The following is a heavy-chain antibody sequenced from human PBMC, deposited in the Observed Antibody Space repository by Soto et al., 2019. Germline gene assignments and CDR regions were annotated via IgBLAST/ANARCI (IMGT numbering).Heavy chain of an antibody. V-gene: IGHV3-30*18. CDR1: GFTFSSYG. J-gene: IGHJ4*02. Sequence: QVQLVESGGGVVQPGRSLRLSCAASGFTFSSYGMHWVRQAPGKGLEWVAVISYDGSNKYYADSVKGRFTISRDNSKNTLYLQMNSLRAEDTSVYYCAKDRGGGLDHWGQGTLVTVSS. CDR3: AKDRGGGLDH. CDR2: ISYDGSNK. D-gene: IGHD3-16*01.